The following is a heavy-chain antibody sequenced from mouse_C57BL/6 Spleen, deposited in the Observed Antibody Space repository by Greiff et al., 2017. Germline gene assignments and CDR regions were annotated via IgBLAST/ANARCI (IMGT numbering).Heavy chain of an antibody. D-gene: IGHD4-1*01. V-gene: IGHV1-64*01. Sequence: QVKLQQPGAELAKPGASVKLSCKASGYTFTSYWMHWVKQRPGQGLEWIGMIHPNSGSTNYNEKFKSKATLTVDKSSSTAYMQLSSLTSEDSAVYYCARTGTLLYFDVWGTGTTVTVSS. J-gene: IGHJ1*03. CDR1: GYTFTSYW. CDR2: IHPNSGST. CDR3: ARTGTLLYFDV.